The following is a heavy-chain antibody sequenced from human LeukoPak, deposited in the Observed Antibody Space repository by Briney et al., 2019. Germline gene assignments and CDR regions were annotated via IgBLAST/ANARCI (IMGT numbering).Heavy chain of an antibody. Sequence: PSETLSLTCAVSGGSISSSNWWSWVRQPPGKGLEWIGSIYYSGSTYYNPSLKSRVTISVDTSKNQFSLKLSSVTAADTAVYYCASVKQQLVFLSRKYYFDYWGQGTLVTVSS. CDR2: IYYSGST. D-gene: IGHD6-13*01. CDR3: ASVKQQLVFLSRKYYFDY. CDR1: GGSISSSNW. V-gene: IGHV4-4*02. J-gene: IGHJ4*02.